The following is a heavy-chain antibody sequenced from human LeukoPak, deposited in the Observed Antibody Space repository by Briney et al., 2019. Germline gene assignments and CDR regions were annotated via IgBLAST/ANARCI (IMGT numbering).Heavy chain of an antibody. D-gene: IGHD4-17*01. CDR2: TWYDGSDK. J-gene: IGHJ6*02. Sequence: GGSLRLSCAASGFTFSSYAMHWVRQAPGKGLEWVAVTWYDGSDKYYADSVKGRFTISRDNSKNTTYLQMNSLRAEDTAVYYCARVGTVTHYYYYYGMDVWGQGTTVTVSS. CDR3: ARVGTVTHYYYYYGMDV. CDR1: GFTFSSYA. V-gene: IGHV3-30*04.